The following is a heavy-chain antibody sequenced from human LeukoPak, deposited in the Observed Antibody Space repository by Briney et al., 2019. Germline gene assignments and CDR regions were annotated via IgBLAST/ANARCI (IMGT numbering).Heavy chain of an antibody. Sequence: PGGSLRLSCAASGFTFSSYGMHWVRQAPGKGLEWVAVISYDGSNKYYADSVKGRFTISRDNSKNTQYLQMNSLRAEDTAVYYCAKGTRITMVRVNWFDPWGQGTLVTVSS. D-gene: IGHD3-10*01. J-gene: IGHJ5*02. V-gene: IGHV3-30*18. CDR2: ISYDGSNK. CDR1: GFTFSSYG. CDR3: AKGTRITMVRVNWFDP.